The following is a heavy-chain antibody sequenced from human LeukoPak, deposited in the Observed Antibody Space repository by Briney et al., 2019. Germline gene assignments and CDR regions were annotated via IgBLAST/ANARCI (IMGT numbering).Heavy chain of an antibody. CDR1: GFTFDGYG. D-gene: IGHD3-3*01. V-gene: IGHV3-20*04. CDR2: INWNGGST. Sequence: GGSLRLSCVASGFTFDGYGMSWVRQAPEKGLEWVSSINWNGGSTAYVDSVKGRFTISRDNAKNSLYLQMNSLRAEDTALYYCVRYDFWSGAKGGDYWGQGTLDTVSS. CDR3: VRYDFWSGAKGGDY. J-gene: IGHJ4*02.